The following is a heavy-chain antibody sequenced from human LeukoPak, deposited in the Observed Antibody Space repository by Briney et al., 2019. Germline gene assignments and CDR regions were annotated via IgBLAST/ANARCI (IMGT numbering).Heavy chain of an antibody. V-gene: IGHV3-30*04. CDR1: RFTFCIFA. D-gene: IGHD3-16*01. CDR2: ISYDGINQ. Sequence: GGSLRLFCAPSRFTFCIFAMHWARQAAGKGLECPALISYDGINQYYADSVKVRFIISRDNSKNTLYLQLNSLRLADTAVHYSTLSTFGIVYYFDYWGQGTLVTVSS. J-gene: IGHJ4*02. CDR3: TLSTFGIVYYFDY.